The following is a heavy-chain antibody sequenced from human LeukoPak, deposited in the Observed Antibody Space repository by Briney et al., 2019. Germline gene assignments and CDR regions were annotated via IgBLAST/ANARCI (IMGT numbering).Heavy chain of an antibody. CDR3: ARMGSGSSSSSNY. Sequence: ASVKVSCKASGGTFSSYAINWVRQAPGQGLEWMGWINPNSGGTNYAQKFQGRVTMTRDTSISTAYMELSRLRSDDTAVYYCARMGSGSSSSSNYWGQGTLVTVSS. CDR2: INPNSGGT. D-gene: IGHD6-6*01. J-gene: IGHJ4*02. CDR1: GGTFSSYA. V-gene: IGHV1-2*02.